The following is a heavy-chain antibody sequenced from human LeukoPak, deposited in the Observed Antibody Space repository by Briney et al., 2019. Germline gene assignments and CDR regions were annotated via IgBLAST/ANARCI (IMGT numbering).Heavy chain of an antibody. Sequence: GESLKISCKGSGYTFTSYWIGWVRQMPGKGLEWMGIIYPGDSDITYSPSFQGQVTLSADKSISTAYLHWSSLKASDTAMYYCARIFWSGYPQGFDPWGQGTLVTVSS. V-gene: IGHV5-51*01. CDR3: ARIFWSGYPQGFDP. CDR1: GYTFTSYW. J-gene: IGHJ5*02. CDR2: IYPGDSDI. D-gene: IGHD3-3*01.